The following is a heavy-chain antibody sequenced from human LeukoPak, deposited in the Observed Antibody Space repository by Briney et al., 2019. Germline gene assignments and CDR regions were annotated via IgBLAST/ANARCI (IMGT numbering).Heavy chain of an antibody. CDR2: INHSGST. CDR1: GASFSGYY. CDR3: ARRRGRYSSSSCFDY. J-gene: IGHJ4*02. D-gene: IGHD6-6*01. V-gene: IGHV4-34*01. Sequence: SETLSLTCAVYGASFSGYYWSWIRQPPGKGLEWIGEINHSGSTNYNPSLKSRVTISVDTSKNQFSLKLSSVTAADTAVYYCARRRGRYSSSSCFDYWGQGTLVTVSS.